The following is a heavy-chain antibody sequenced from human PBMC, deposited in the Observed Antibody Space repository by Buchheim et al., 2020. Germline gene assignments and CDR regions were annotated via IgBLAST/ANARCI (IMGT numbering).Heavy chain of an antibody. CDR2: IYYSGST. CDR1: GGSISSGGYY. V-gene: IGHV4-31*11. J-gene: IGHJ4*02. D-gene: IGHD3-22*01. CDR3: ARGPTNVETYYYDSSGPYFDY. Sequence: QLQLQESGSGLVKPSQTLSLTCAVSGGSISSGGYYWSWIRQHPGKGLEWIGYIYYSGSTYYNPSLKSRVTISVDTSKNQFSLKLSSVTAADTAVYYCARGPTNVETYYYDSSGPYFDYWGQGTL.